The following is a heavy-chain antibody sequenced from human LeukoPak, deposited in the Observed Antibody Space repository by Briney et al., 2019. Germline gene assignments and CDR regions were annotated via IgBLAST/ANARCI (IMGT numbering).Heavy chain of an antibody. CDR2: ISWDGGST. D-gene: IGHD6-19*01. Sequence: PGGSLRLSCAASGFTFDDYAMHWVRQAPGKGLEWVSLISWDGGSTYYADSVKGRFTISRDNSKNSLYLQMNSLRAEDTALYYCAKDLQQWLVRYAFDIWGQGTMVTVSS. CDR1: GFTFDDYA. J-gene: IGHJ3*02. CDR3: AKDLQQWLVRYAFDI. V-gene: IGHV3-43D*03.